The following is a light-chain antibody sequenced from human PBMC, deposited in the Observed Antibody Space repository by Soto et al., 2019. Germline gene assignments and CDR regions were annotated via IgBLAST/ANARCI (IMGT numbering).Light chain of an antibody. V-gene: IGKV3-15*01. Sequence: EIVGTQSPGILSVSPGDRATLSCRASQSVGRNLAWYQQKPGQAPTLLIYAASTRATGLPARFSVSGSGTDFTLTISSLQSEDFAVYYCQEYSKWPLVTFGPGTRLDIK. J-gene: IGKJ3*01. CDR1: QSVGRN. CDR2: AAS. CDR3: QEYSKWPLVT.